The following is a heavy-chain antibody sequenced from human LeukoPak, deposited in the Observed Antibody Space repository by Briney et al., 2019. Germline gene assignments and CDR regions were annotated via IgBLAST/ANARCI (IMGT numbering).Heavy chain of an antibody. V-gene: IGHV4-59*12. CDR1: GGSISSYY. CDR2: IYHSGST. CDR3: AGVGSGWYEAQY. Sequence: SETLSLTCTVSGGSISSYYWSWIRQPPGKGLEWIGEIYHSGSTNYNPSLKSRVTISVDKSKNQFSLKLSSVTAADTAVYYCAGVGSGWYEAQYWGQGTLVTVSS. J-gene: IGHJ4*02. D-gene: IGHD6-19*01.